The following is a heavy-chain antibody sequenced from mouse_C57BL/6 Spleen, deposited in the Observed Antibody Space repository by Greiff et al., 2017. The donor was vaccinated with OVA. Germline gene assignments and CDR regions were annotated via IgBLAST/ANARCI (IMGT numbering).Heavy chain of an antibody. CDR2: IDPNSGGT. J-gene: IGHJ1*03. CDR3: ARGYYGSSLDWYFDV. Sequence: QVQLQQSGAELVKPGASVKLSCKASGYTFTSYWMHWVKQRPGRGLEWIGRIDPNSGGTKYNEKFKSKATLTVDKPSSTAYMQLSSLTSEDSAVYYCARGYYGSSLDWYFDVWGTGTTVTVSS. V-gene: IGHV1-72*01. D-gene: IGHD1-1*01. CDR1: GYTFTSYW.